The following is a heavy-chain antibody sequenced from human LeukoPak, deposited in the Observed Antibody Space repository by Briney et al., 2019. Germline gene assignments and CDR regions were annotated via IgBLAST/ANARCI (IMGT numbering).Heavy chain of an antibody. J-gene: IGHJ4*03. CDR3: AKRSSSLSGHFDY. CDR2: ISGSGGST. V-gene: IGHV3-23*01. Sequence: GGSLRLSCAASGFTFTSYALSWVRQAPGKGLEWVSSISGSGGSTYYADFVKGRFTISRDNSKNTLYLQMNSLRAEDTAVYYCAKRSSSLSGHFDYWGHGTLVTVSA. D-gene: IGHD6-13*01. CDR1: GFTFTSYA.